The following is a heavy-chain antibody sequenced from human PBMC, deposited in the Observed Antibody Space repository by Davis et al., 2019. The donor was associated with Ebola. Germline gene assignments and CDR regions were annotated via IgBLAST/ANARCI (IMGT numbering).Heavy chain of an antibody. D-gene: IGHD2-2*02. Sequence: ASVKVSCKASGYTFTSYYMHWVRQAPGQGLEWMGIINPSGGSTSYAQKFQGRVTMTRDTSTSTVYMELSSLRSEDTAVYYCAREGPLGYCSSTSCYRFDPWGQGTLVTVSS. V-gene: IGHV1-46*01. CDR2: INPSGGST. CDR1: GYTFTSYY. J-gene: IGHJ5*02. CDR3: AREGPLGYCSSTSCYRFDP.